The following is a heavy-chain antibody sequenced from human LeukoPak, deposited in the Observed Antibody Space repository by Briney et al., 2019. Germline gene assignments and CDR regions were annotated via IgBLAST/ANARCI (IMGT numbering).Heavy chain of an antibody. Sequence: ASVKVSCKASGYTFTSYGISWVRQAPGQGLEWMGWISAYNGNTNYAQKLQGRVTMTTDTSTSTAYMELRSLRSDDTAVYYCARVPPSAHQMLSSDYWGQGTQVTVSS. J-gene: IGHJ4*02. CDR1: GYTFTSYG. D-gene: IGHD2-2*01. CDR3: ARVPPSAHQMLSSDY. V-gene: IGHV1-18*01. CDR2: ISAYNGNT.